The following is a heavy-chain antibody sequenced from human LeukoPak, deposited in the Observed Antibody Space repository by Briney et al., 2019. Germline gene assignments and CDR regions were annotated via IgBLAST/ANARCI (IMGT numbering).Heavy chain of an antibody. Sequence: PSETLSLTCTVSGGSISSYYWSWLRQPPGKGLEWIGYIYYSGSTNYNPSLKSRVTISVDTSKNQFSLKLSSVTAADTAGYYCARGEYDYVWGSYQIFDYWGQGTLVTVSS. V-gene: IGHV4-59*01. CDR2: IYYSGST. D-gene: IGHD3-16*02. J-gene: IGHJ4*02. CDR3: ARGEYDYVWGSYQIFDY. CDR1: GGSISSYY.